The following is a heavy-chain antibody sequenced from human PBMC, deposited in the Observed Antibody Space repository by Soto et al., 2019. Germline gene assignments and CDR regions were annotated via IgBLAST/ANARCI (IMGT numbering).Heavy chain of an antibody. CDR2: IYYSGST. D-gene: IGHD2-2*01. CDR1: GGSISSGDYY. J-gene: IGHJ5*02. CDR3: ARGEVPATWFDP. V-gene: IGHV4-30-4*01. Sequence: SESMSLSCTVSGGSISSGDYYWSWIRQPPGKGLEWIGYIYYSGSTYYNPSLKSRVTISVDTSKNQFPLKLSSVTAADTAVYYCARGEVPATWFDPWGQGTLVTVSS.